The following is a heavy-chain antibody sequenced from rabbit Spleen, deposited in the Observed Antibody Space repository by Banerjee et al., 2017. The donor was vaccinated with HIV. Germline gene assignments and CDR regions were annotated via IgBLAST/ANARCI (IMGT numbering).Heavy chain of an antibody. D-gene: IGHD8-1*01. CDR3: ARDTGSSFSSYGMDL. J-gene: IGHJ6*01. CDR2: IELGSSGFT. Sequence: QSLEESGGGLVKPEGSLTLTCKASGFTLSSYYMNWVRQAPGKGLEWIACIELGSSGFTYFASWARGRFTISKTSSTTVTLQMTSLTAADTATYFCARDTGSSFSSYGMDLWGQGTLVTVS. V-gene: IGHV1S40*01. CDR1: GFTLSSYY.